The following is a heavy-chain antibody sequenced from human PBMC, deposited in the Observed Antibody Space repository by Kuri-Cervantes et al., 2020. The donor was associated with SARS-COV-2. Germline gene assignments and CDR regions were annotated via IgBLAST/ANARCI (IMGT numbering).Heavy chain of an antibody. Sequence: GESLKIFCTASGFTFDNYAMRWVRQAPGKGLEWVSGISGDGDRADYADSVKGRFTISRDNSKNMLYLQMNSLRAEDTAVYYCAKDKGFGELFFDYWGQGTLVTVSS. J-gene: IGHJ4*02. D-gene: IGHD3-10*01. CDR1: GFTFDNYA. CDR2: ISGDGDRA. V-gene: IGHV3-23*01. CDR3: AKDKGFGELFFDY.